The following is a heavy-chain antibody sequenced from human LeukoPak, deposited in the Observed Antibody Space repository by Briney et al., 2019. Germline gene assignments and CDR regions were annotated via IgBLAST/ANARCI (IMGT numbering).Heavy chain of an antibody. CDR3: ARAGFYDSSGYSDAFDI. V-gene: IGHV4-39*07. D-gene: IGHD3-22*01. CDR2: IYYSGST. CDR1: GGSISSSSYY. Sequence: SETLSLTCTVSGGSISSSSYYWGWIRQPPGKGLEWIGSIYYSGSTNYNPSLKSRVTISVDTSKNQFSLKLSSVTAADTAVYYCARAGFYDSSGYSDAFDIWGQGIMVTVSS. J-gene: IGHJ3*02.